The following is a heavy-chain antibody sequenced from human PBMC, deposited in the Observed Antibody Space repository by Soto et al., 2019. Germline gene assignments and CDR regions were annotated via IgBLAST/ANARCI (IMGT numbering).Heavy chain of an antibody. CDR1: GFTFSSYA. CDR3: AKVRDGYNYNFDY. D-gene: IGHD5-12*01. Sequence: GGSLRLSCAASGFTFSSYAMSWVRQAPGKGLEWVSAISGSGGSTYYSDSVKGRFTISRHNSKNTLYLQMNSLRAEDTAVYYCAKVRDGYNYNFDYWGQGTLVTVSS. J-gene: IGHJ4*02. V-gene: IGHV3-23*01. CDR2: ISGSGGST.